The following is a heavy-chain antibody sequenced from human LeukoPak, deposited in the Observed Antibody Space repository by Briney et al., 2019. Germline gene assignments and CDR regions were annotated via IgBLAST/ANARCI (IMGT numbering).Heavy chain of an antibody. D-gene: IGHD3-10*01. CDR2: ISSSSSYI. J-gene: IGHJ4*02. CDR1: GFTFSSYS. V-gene: IGHV3-21*01. Sequence: GGSLRLSCAASGFTFSSYSMNWVRQAPGKGLEWVSSISSSSSYIYYADSVRGRFTISRDNAKNSLYLQMNSLRAEDTAVYYCAREVESMVRGVIGYWGQGTLVTVSS. CDR3: AREVESMVRGVIGY.